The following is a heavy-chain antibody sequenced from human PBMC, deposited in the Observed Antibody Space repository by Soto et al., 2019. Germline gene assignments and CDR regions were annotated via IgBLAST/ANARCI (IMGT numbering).Heavy chain of an antibody. CDR3: ARSSGSSESRNFDY. J-gene: IGHJ4*02. D-gene: IGHD6-6*01. CDR1: GGSFSGYY. Sequence: QVQLQQWGAGLLKPSETLSLTCAVYGGSFSGYYWSWIRQPPGKGLEWIGEINHSGSTNYNPSLKSRVTISVDTSKNQFSLKLSSVTAADTAVYYCARSSGSSESRNFDYWGQGTLVTVSS. V-gene: IGHV4-34*01. CDR2: INHSGST.